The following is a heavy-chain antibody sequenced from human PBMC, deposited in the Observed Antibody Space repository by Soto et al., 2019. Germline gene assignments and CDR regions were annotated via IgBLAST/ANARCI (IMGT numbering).Heavy chain of an antibody. J-gene: IGHJ4*02. D-gene: IGHD3-9*01. CDR2: LYPGDSDS. CDR1: GYSFTHYW. CDR3: ERHDQLSGYYFDL. V-gene: IGHV5-51*01. Sequence: XESLKIYWKCSGYSFTHYWFGLVLQMPGKGLEWMGILYPGDSDSRYSPSFQGQVTISVDKSISTAYLQWSSLRASDTAMYYCERHDQLSGYYFDLWGQGTLVTVSS.